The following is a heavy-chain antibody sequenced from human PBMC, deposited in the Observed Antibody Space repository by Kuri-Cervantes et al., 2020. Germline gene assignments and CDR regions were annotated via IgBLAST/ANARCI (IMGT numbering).Heavy chain of an antibody. V-gene: IGHV3-7*01. CDR2: IKQDGSEK. CDR3: ARVIQLGEVLGYFDY. Sequence: GGSLRLSCAASGFTFSSYWMSWVRQAPGKGLEGVANIKQDGSEKYYVDSVKGRFTIYRDNAKNSLYLQMNSLRAEDTAVYYCARVIQLGEVLGYFDYWGQGTLVTVSS. J-gene: IGHJ4*02. D-gene: IGHD3-16*01. CDR1: GFTFSSYW.